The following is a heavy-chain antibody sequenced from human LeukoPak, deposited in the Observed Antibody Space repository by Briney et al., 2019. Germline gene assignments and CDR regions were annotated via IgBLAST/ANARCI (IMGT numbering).Heavy chain of an antibody. CDR3: AREGSSGYLFDY. J-gene: IGHJ4*02. Sequence: KPSETLSLTCAVYGGSFSGYYWSWIRQPPGKGLEWIGEINHSGSTNYNPSLKSRVTISVDTSKNQFSLKLSSVTAADTAVYYCAREGSSGYLFDYWGQGTPVTVSS. CDR2: INHSGST. D-gene: IGHD3-22*01. CDR1: GGSFSGYY. V-gene: IGHV4-34*01.